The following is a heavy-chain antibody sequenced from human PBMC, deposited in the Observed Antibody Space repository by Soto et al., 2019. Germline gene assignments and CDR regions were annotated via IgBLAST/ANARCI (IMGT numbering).Heavy chain of an antibody. V-gene: IGHV1-69*13. CDR1: GGTFSSYA. D-gene: IGHD2-15*01. CDR3: ARPYMDCSGGSCYFDY. CDR2: IIPIFGTA. Sequence: SVKVSCKASGGTFSSYAISWVRQAPGQGFEWMGGIIPIFGTANYAQKFQGRVTITADESTSTAYMELSSLRSEDTAVYYCARPYMDCSGGSCYFDYWGQGTLVTVSS. J-gene: IGHJ4*02.